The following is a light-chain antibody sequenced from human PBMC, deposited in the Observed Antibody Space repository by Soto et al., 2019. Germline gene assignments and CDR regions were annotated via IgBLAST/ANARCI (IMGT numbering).Light chain of an antibody. CDR3: EGRSDCLST. CDR2: VAS. Sequence: EIVLTQSPATLSLSPGERATLSCRASQSVGIYLAWYQQKPGQAPRLLIYVASNRATGVPARFSGSGSGTGSILTNRGLVPKSFAVYECEGRSDCLSTFGRRYKVEVK. V-gene: IGKV3-11*01. CDR1: QSVGIY. J-gene: IGKJ2*01.